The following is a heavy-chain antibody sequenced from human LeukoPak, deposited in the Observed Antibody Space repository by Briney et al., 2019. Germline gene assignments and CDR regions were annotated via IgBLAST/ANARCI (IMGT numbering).Heavy chain of an antibody. Sequence: ASVKVSCKASGYTFTGYYIHWVRQAPGQGLEWMGGIIPIFGTANYAQKFQGRVTITADESTSTAYMELSSLRSEDTAVYYCASLTLWGQGTLVTVSS. V-gene: IGHV1-69*13. CDR1: GYTFTGYY. CDR3: ASLTL. CDR2: IIPIFGTA. J-gene: IGHJ4*02.